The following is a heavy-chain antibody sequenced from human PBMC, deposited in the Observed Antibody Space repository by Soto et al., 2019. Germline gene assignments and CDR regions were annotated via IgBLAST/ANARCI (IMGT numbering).Heavy chain of an antibody. D-gene: IGHD1-26*01. V-gene: IGHV3-21*01. J-gene: IGHJ4*02. CDR3: ARGPYTNSGSYFDY. Sequence: EVQLVESGGGLVKPGGSLRLSCAASGFTFSSYSMNWVRQAPGKGLEWVSSISSSSSYIYYADSVKGRLTISRDNAKNSLYLQMNSLRAEDTAVYYCARGPYTNSGSYFDYWGQGTLVTVSS. CDR1: GFTFSSYS. CDR2: ISSSSSYI.